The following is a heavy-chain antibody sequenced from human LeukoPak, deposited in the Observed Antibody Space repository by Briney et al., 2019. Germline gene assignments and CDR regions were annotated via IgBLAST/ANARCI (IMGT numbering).Heavy chain of an antibody. Sequence: PGGTLRLSCAASGFTFSSYGMSWVRQAPGKGLEWVSAISGSGGSTYYADSVKGRFTISRDNSKNTLYLQMNSLRAEDTAVYYCARAITMVRGVIVGYMDVWGKGTTVTISS. CDR1: GFTFSSYG. D-gene: IGHD3-10*01. CDR3: ARAITMVRGVIVGYMDV. J-gene: IGHJ6*03. V-gene: IGHV3-23*01. CDR2: ISGSGGST.